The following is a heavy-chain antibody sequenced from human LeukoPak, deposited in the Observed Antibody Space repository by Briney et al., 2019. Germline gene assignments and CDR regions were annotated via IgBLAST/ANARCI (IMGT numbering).Heavy chain of an antibody. Sequence: AALKISSKGSGFRFTSYWIIRGRQTPGKRHELMGRIDPSDSYTNYSPSFQGHVTISADKSISTAYLQWSSLKASDTAMYYCATFRMVRGVIWWGYWGQGTLVTVSS. CDR1: GFRFTSYW. D-gene: IGHD3-10*01. V-gene: IGHV5-10-1*01. J-gene: IGHJ4*02. CDR2: IDPSDSYT. CDR3: ATFRMVRGVIWWGY.